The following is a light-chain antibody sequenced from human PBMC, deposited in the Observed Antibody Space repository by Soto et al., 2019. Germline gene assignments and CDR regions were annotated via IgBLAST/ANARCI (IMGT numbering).Light chain of an antibody. CDR2: GTS. CDR1: HRVSSY. J-gene: IGKJ4*01. CDR3: QQYNNWPLT. V-gene: IGKV3-15*01. Sequence: EIVMTHSLATLSVSPGERATLSFRASHRVSSYLAWYQQKPGQAPRLLIYGTSTRATGIPARFSGSGSGTEFTLTITSLQSEDFAVYYCQQYNNWPLTFGGGTKVDIK.